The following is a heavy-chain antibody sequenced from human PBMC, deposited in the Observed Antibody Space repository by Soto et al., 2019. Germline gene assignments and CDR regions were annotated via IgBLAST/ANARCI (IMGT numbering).Heavy chain of an antibody. Sequence: SETLSLTCAVSGGSISSSNWWSWVRQPPGKGLEWIGEIYHSGSTNYNPSLKSRVTISVDKSKNQFSLKLSSVTAADTAVYYCARGFDSSRHYSLDYWGQGTLVTVSS. D-gene: IGHD3-22*01. CDR2: IYHSGST. J-gene: IGHJ4*02. CDR3: ARGFDSSRHYSLDY. CDR1: GGSISSSNW. V-gene: IGHV4-4*02.